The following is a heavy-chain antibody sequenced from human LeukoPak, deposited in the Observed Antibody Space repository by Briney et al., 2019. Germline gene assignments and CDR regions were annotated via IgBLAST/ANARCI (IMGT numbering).Heavy chain of an antibody. Sequence: GGSLRLSCAASGFTFSSYAMSWVRQAPGKGLEWVSSISGSGDITYSADSVKGRFTISRDNSKNTVYLQMNSLRVEDTAVYYCAKDGRTYYYGSGSYFGWFDYWGQGTLVTVSS. CDR2: ISGSGDIT. CDR3: AKDGRTYYYGSGSYFGWFDY. J-gene: IGHJ5*01. D-gene: IGHD3-10*01. V-gene: IGHV3-23*01. CDR1: GFTFSSYA.